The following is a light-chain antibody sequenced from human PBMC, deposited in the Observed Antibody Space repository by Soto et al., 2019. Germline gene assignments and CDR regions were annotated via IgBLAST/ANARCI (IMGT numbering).Light chain of an antibody. CDR2: TND. CDR1: STSIGSNT. J-gene: IGLJ1*01. CDR3: VAWDDSLNGYV. V-gene: IGLV1-44*01. Sequence: QSVLTQPPSASGTPGQRVTISCSGSSTSIGSNTVNWFQQLPGTAPKLVIHTNDQRPSGVPDRFSASKSGTSASLAIRGLRSEDEADYYCVAWDDSLNGYVFGTGTKLTVL.